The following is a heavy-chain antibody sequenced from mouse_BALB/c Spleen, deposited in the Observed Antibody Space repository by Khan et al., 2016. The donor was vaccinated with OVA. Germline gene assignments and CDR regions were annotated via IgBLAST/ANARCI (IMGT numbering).Heavy chain of an antibody. CDR2: ISSGSSSI. Sequence: EVQLLETGGGLVQPGGSRKLSCAASGFTFSRFGMHWVRQAPEKGLEWVAYISSGSSSIYYADTVKGRFTISRDNPKNTLFLQMTSLRSEDTAMYYCARDSNSDYWGQGTTLTVSS. CDR3: ARDSNSDY. CDR1: GFTFSRFG. V-gene: IGHV5-17*02. J-gene: IGHJ2*01.